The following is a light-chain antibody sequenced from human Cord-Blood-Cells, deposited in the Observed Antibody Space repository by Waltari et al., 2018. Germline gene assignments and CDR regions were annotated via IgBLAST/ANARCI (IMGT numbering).Light chain of an antibody. CDR2: LGS. J-gene: IGKJ1*01. CDR1: QSLLHGNGYNY. V-gene: IGKV2-28*01. Sequence: DLVMTQSPRSLPVPPGEPDSISCRSSQSLLHGNGYNYLDWYMQKPGQSPQLLIYLGSNRASGVPDRFSGRGAGTDFTLKISRVEAEDVGVYYCMQALQTPWTFGQGTKVEIK. CDR3: MQALQTPWT.